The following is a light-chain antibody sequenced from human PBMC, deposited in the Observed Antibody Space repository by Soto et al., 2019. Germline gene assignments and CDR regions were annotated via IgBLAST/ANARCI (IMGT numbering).Light chain of an antibody. J-gene: IGKJ4*01. CDR3: RQYGRSLGFA. CDR2: GAS. V-gene: IGKV3-20*01. Sequence: ESVFTQSPGTLSVSPVARATLSCRVSQSVSSNFLAWYQEKPGQAPRLLIYGASSRATGIPDRFSGSGSGTDFTLTISRLEPEDFAVYYCRQYGRSLGFAFGGGTKVDIK. CDR1: QSVSSNF.